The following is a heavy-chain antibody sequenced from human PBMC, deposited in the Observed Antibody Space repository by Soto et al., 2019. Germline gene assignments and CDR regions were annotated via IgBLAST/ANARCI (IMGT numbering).Heavy chain of an antibody. CDR1: GLVFNTYA. CDR2: ISASGDTT. J-gene: IGHJ6*02. Sequence: WGSLRLSCAASGLVFNTYAISWVRQAPGKGLDWVSGISASGDTTYYADSVKGRFTISRDNSKNRLYLQMNSLRAGDTAVYYCANVLVTGLDVWGQGTTVTVSS. V-gene: IGHV3-23*01. D-gene: IGHD6-13*01. CDR3: ANVLVTGLDV.